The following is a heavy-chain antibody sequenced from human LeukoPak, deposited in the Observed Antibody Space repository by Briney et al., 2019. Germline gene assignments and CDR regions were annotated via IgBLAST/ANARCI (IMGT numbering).Heavy chain of an antibody. D-gene: IGHD3-22*01. CDR3: ARWYYDSSGYRYFDY. V-gene: IGHV4-59*01. CDR1: GVSITNYY. Sequence: TSETLSLTCTVSGVSITNYYWSWIRRPPGKGLEWIGYIYYTGSTNYNLSLKSRVTISVDTSKNQFSLKLSSVTAADTAVYYCARWYYDSSGYRYFDYWGQGTLVTVSS. CDR2: IYYTGST. J-gene: IGHJ4*02.